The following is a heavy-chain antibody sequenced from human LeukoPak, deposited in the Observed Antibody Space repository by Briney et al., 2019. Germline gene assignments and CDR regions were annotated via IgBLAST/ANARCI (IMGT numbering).Heavy chain of an antibody. CDR2: ISSSSSYI. J-gene: IGHJ4*02. D-gene: IGHD6-13*01. CDR1: GFTFSSYS. V-gene: IGHV3-21*04. CDR3: AKEDIAAAGYLDY. Sequence: GGSLRLSCAASGFTFSSYSMNWVRQAPGKGLEWVSSISSSSSYIYYADSVKGRFTISRDNAKNSLYLQMNSLRAEDTALYYCAKEDIAAAGYLDYWGQGTLVTVSS.